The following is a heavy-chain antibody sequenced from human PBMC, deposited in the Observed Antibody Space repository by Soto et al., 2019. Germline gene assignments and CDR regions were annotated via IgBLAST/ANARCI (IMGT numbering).Heavy chain of an antibody. CDR3: TRNEWVQLINWFDP. Sequence: SQTLSLTCAISGDSVSSRSAAWNWIRQSPSRGLEWLGRIYYRSKWYNDYAMSVESRITIIPDTSKNHFSLQLNSVTPEDTAVYYCTRNEWVQLINWFDPWGQGTLVTVSS. CDR2: IYYRSKWYN. D-gene: IGHD1-26*01. CDR1: GDSVSSRSAA. V-gene: IGHV6-1*01. J-gene: IGHJ5*02.